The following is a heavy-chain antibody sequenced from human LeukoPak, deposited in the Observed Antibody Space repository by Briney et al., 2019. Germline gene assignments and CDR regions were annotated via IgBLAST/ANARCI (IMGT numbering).Heavy chain of an antibody. Sequence: SETLSLTCTVSGYSLSSGYYWGWIRQPPGKGLEWIGSIYHSGSTYYNPSLKSRVTISVDTSKNQFSLKLRSLTAADTAVYYRARGEAEAGLDYWGQGTLVTVSS. V-gene: IGHV4-38-2*02. CDR1: GYSLSSGYY. CDR3: ARGEAEAGLDY. J-gene: IGHJ4*02. CDR2: IYHSGST. D-gene: IGHD6-13*01.